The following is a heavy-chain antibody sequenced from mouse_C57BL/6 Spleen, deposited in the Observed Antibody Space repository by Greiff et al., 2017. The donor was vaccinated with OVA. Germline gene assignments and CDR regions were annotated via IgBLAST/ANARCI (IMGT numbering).Heavy chain of an antibody. CDR3: ARSGGNYLYAMDY. D-gene: IGHD2-1*01. CDR2: INPNNGGT. J-gene: IGHJ4*01. CDR1: GYTFTDYY. V-gene: IGHV1-26*01. Sequence: VQLQQSGPELVKPGASVKISCKASGYTFTDYYMNWVKQSHGKSLEWIGDINPNNGGTSYNQKFKGKATLTVDKSSSTAYMELRSLTSEDSAVYYCARSGGNYLYAMDYWGQGTSVTVSS.